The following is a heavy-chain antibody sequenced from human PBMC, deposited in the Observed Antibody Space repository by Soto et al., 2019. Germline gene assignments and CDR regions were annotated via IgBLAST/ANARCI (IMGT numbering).Heavy chain of an antibody. CDR3: ARGSPPPNYDFWSGYYSYYGMDV. V-gene: IGHV5-10-1*01. J-gene: IGHJ6*02. CDR1: GYSFTSYW. Sequence: GASLKISCKGSGYSFTSYWISWVRQMPGKGLEWMGRIDPSDSYTNYSPSFQGHVTISADKSISTAYLQWSSLKASDTAMYYCARGSPPPNYDFWSGYYSYYGMDVWGQGTTVTVSS. D-gene: IGHD3-3*01. CDR2: IDPSDSYT.